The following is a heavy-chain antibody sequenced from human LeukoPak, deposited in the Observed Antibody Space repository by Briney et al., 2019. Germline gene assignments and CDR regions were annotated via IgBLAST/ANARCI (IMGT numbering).Heavy chain of an antibody. CDR2: IYTRGSP. CDR3: ARDLSSSAWYFDY. D-gene: IGHD6-19*01. J-gene: IGHJ4*02. Sequence: SETLSLTCSVSGASISTYFWSWLRQPAGKGLEWIGHIYTRGSPNYNPSLKSRVTMSVDTSKNQFSLKLSSVTAADTAVYYCARDLSSSAWYFDYWGQGTLVTVSS. CDR1: GASISTYF. V-gene: IGHV4-4*07.